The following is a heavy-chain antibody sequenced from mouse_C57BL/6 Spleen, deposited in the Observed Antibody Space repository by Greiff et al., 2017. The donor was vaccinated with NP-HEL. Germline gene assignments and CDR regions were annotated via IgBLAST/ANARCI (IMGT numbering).Heavy chain of an antibody. V-gene: IGHV14-2*01. Sequence: EVQLQQSGAELVKPGASVKLSCTASGFNIKDYYMHWVKQRTEQGLEWIGRIDPEDGETKYAPKFQAKATITADTSSNTAYLQLSSLTSEDTAVYYCAYPYYLYAMDYWGQGTSVTVSS. CDR3: AYPYYLYAMDY. J-gene: IGHJ4*01. CDR2: IDPEDGET. CDR1: GFNIKDYY. D-gene: IGHD2-10*01.